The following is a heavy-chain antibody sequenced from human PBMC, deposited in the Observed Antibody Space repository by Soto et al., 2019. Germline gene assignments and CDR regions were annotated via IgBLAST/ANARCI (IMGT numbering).Heavy chain of an antibody. CDR2: INSAGGST. CDR1: GFTFSTYS. D-gene: IGHD1-1*01. V-gene: IGHV3-23*03. Sequence: PGGSLRLSCAASGFTFSTYSMTWVRQAPRKGLEWVSVINSAGGSTYYADSVKGRFTISRDNSKNTLYLQMNSLRVDDTAVYYCAKQLGHYYAMDVWGPGTTVTVSS. CDR3: AKQLGHYYAMDV. J-gene: IGHJ6*02.